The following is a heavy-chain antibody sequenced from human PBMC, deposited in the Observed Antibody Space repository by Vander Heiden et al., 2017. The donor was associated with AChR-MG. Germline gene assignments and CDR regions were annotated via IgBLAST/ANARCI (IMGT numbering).Heavy chain of an antibody. D-gene: IGHD2-8*01. V-gene: IGHV3-30-3*01. CDR2: ISYAGSNQ. Sequence: QVHLVESGGGVVQPGTSLRLSCVASGVTFSSYTMHWVRQAPGKGLEWVAVISYAGSNQYYADSVKGRVTISRDNSKNTLYLEMSSLRTDDTAVYYCTRDPRYGVNYWGQGTLVTVSS. J-gene: IGHJ4*02. CDR3: TRDPRYGVNY. CDR1: GVTFSSYT.